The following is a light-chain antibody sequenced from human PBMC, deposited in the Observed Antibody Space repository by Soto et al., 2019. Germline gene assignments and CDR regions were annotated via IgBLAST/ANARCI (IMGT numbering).Light chain of an antibody. CDR3: QQYNSYSPWT. CDR1: QSISSW. J-gene: IGKJ1*01. V-gene: IGKV1-5*01. Sequence: DIQMTQSPSTLPASLGDRVTITCRASQSISSWLAWYQQKPGKAPKLLIYDASSWESGVPSRFSGSGSGTEFTLTISSLQPDDFATYYCQQYNSYSPWTFGQGTKVEIK. CDR2: DAS.